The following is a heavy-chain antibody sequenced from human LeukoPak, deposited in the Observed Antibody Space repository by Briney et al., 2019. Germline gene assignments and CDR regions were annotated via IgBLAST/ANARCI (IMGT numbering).Heavy chain of an antibody. J-gene: IGHJ4*02. D-gene: IGHD1-26*01. Sequence: GRSLRLSCAASGFTFSSYAMHWVRQAPGKGLEWVAVISYDGSNKYYADSVKGRFTISRDNSKNTLYLQMNSLRAEDTAVYYCARDSGSYRDTNFDYWGQGTLVTVSS. CDR3: ARDSGSYRDTNFDY. CDR1: GFTFSSYA. V-gene: IGHV3-30-3*01. CDR2: ISYDGSNK.